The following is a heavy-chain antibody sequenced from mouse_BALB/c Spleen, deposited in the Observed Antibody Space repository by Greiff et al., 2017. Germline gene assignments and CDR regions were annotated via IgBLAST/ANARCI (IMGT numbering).Heavy chain of an antibody. CDR1: GFTFSSYG. CDR3: ARDLRNFFDY. CDR2: INSNGGST. J-gene: IGHJ2*01. V-gene: IGHV5-6-3*01. Sequence: VKLVESGGGLVQPGGSLKLSCAASGFTFSSYGMSWVRQTPDKRLELVATINSNGGSTYYPDSVKGRFTISRDNAKNTLYLQMSSLKSEDTAMYYCARDLRNFFDYWGQGTTLTVSS.